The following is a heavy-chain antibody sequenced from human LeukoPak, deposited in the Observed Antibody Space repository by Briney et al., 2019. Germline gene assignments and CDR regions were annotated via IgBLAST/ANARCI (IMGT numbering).Heavy chain of an antibody. CDR1: GFTFSSYG. J-gene: IGHJ4*02. CDR3: ARGPFDWLFPPFDY. CDR2: IRFDGSNK. D-gene: IGHD3-9*01. Sequence: PGGSLRLSCAASGFTFSSYGMHWVRQAPGKGLEWVAFIRFDGSNKYYADSVKGRFTISRDNSKNTLYLQMNSLRAEDTAVYYCARGPFDWLFPPFDYWGQGTLVTVSS. V-gene: IGHV3-30*02.